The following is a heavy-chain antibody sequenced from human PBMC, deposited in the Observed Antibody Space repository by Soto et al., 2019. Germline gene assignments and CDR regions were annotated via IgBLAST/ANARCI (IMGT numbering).Heavy chain of an antibody. CDR2: IYHSGST. J-gene: IGHJ4*02. V-gene: IGHV4-30-2*01. CDR3: ARAYSSSSGGMRGYYFDY. CDR1: GGSISSGGYS. Sequence: QLQLQESGSGLVKPSQTLSLTCAVSGGSISSGGYSWSWIRQPPGKGLEWIGYIYHSGSTYYNPSLKSRVTISVDRSKNQFSLKLSSVTAADTAVYYCARAYSSSSGGMRGYYFDYWGQGTLVTVSS. D-gene: IGHD6-6*01.